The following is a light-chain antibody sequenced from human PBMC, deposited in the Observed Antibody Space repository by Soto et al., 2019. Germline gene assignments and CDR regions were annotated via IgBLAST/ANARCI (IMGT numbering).Light chain of an antibody. J-gene: IGKJ1*01. CDR2: GAS. V-gene: IGKV3-20*01. Sequence: EIVLTQSPGTLSLSPGESATLSCRASQSVSSTYLAWYQQKPGQAPRLLIYGASSRATGIPDRFSGGGSGTDSTLTISRLEPEDFAVYYCQQYGSSSWTFGQGTKVDIK. CDR1: QSVSSTY. CDR3: QQYGSSSWT.